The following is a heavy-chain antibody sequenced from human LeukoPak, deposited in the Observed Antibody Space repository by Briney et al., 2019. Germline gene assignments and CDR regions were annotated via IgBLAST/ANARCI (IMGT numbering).Heavy chain of an antibody. CDR1: GGSLSSYY. CDR3: ARGAAGTGAADY. Sequence: SETLSLTCTVSGGSLSSYYWSWIRQPPGKGLEWIGYTHYSGSTKYNPSLKSRLTISVDSSKNQFSLRLSSVTAADTAVYFCARGAAGTGAADYWGQGTLVTVSS. V-gene: IGHV4-59*01. D-gene: IGHD6-13*01. CDR2: THYSGST. J-gene: IGHJ4*02.